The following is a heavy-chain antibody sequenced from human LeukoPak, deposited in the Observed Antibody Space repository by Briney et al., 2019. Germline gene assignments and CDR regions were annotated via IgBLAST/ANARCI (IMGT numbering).Heavy chain of an antibody. D-gene: IGHD3-9*01. Sequence: PSETLSLTCAVYGGSFSSYYWSWIRQPPGKGLEWIGYIYYSGSTNYNPSLKSRVTISVDTSKNQFSLKLSSVTAADTAVYYCASAYYDILTAEYYFDYWGQGTLVTVSS. J-gene: IGHJ4*02. CDR3: ASAYYDILTAEYYFDY. V-gene: IGHV4-59*01. CDR1: GGSFSSYY. CDR2: IYYSGST.